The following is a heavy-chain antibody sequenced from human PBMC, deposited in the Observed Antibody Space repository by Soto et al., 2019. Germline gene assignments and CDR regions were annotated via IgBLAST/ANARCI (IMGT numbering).Heavy chain of an antibody. Sequence: SVKVSCKASGGTFSSYAISWVRQAPGQGLEWMGGIIPIFGTANYAQKFQGRVTITADESTSTAYMELSSLRSEDTAVYYCARPTRYYYDSSGQSAWFDLWGQGPLVTVSS. D-gene: IGHD3-22*01. J-gene: IGHJ5*02. V-gene: IGHV1-69*13. CDR3: ARPTRYYYDSSGQSAWFDL. CDR1: GGTFSSYA. CDR2: IIPIFGTA.